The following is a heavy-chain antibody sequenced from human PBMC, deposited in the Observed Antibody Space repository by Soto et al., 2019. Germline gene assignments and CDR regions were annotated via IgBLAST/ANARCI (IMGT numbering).Heavy chain of an antibody. Sequence: QVQLQESGPGLVKPSQTLSLTCTVSGGSISSGDYYWSWIRQPPGKGLEWIGYIYYSGSTDYNPSRKSRVTISVDTSKNQFSLKLSSVTAADTAVYYCARVVLVPAAMPWGYYYYGMDVWGQGTTVTVSS. CDR3: ARVVLVPAAMPWGYYYYGMDV. CDR1: GGSISSGDYY. V-gene: IGHV4-30-4*01. D-gene: IGHD2-2*01. J-gene: IGHJ6*02. CDR2: IYYSGST.